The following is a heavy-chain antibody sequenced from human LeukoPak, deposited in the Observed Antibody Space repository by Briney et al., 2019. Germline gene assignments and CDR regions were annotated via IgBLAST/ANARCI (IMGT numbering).Heavy chain of an antibody. CDR2: IIPILGIA. CDR3: ARDRLDYYDSSGYFDAFDI. D-gene: IGHD3-22*01. J-gene: IGHJ3*02. CDR1: GGTFSSYA. Sequence: ASVKVSCKASGGTFSSYAISWVRQAPGQGLEWMGRIIPILGIANYAQKFQGRVTITAGKSTSTAYMELSSLRSEDTAVYYCARDRLDYYDSSGYFDAFDIWGQGTMVTVSS. V-gene: IGHV1-69*04.